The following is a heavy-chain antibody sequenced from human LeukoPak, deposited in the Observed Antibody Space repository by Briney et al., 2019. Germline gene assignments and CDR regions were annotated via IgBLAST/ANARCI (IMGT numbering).Heavy chain of an antibody. CDR3: ARVGSLTTFD. Sequence: GGSLRLSCAASGFAFNIYWMSWVRQAPGKGLEWVANIGQDGTEKHHVDSVRGRFTISRDNAKNSVFLQMNSLRAEDTAMYYCARVGSLTTFDWGQGTLATVSS. CDR2: IGQDGTEK. CDR1: GFAFNIYW. J-gene: IGHJ4*02. V-gene: IGHV3-7*03. D-gene: IGHD4-17*01.